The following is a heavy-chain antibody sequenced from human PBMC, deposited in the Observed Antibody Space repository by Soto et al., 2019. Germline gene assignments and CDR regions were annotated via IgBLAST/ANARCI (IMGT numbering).Heavy chain of an antibody. Sequence: PGGSLRLSCAASGFTVSANYMSWVRQSPGKGLGWVSVIYTGGSTYYADSVKGRFTISRDNSKNRLFLQMNSLRAEDTAIYYCAKCMGSSWIGVIDNWGQGTLVPSPQ. V-gene: IGHV3-53*01. J-gene: IGHJ4*02. CDR3: AKCMGSSWIGVIDN. D-gene: IGHD6-13*01. CDR1: GFTVSANY. CDR2: IYTGGST.